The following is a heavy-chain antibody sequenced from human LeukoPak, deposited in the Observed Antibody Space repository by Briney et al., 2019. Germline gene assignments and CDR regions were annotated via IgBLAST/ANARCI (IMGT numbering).Heavy chain of an antibody. V-gene: IGHV1-18*01. J-gene: IGHJ6*02. Sequence: GASVKASCKASGYTFSSYGINWVRQAPGQGLEWMGWVSPYNGDTYYAQRLQGRVTMATDTSTSTAFMELRGLRSDDTAVYYCARDQYYDFWGGYRGTYYGMDVWGQGTTVTVSS. CDR3: ARDQYYDFWGGYRGTYYGMDV. D-gene: IGHD3-3*01. CDR2: VSPYNGDT. CDR1: GYTFSSYG.